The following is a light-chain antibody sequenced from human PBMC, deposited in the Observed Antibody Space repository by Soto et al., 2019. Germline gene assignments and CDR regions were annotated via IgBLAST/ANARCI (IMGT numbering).Light chain of an antibody. J-gene: IGKJ2*01. CDR2: KVS. CDR3: MQATHWPYT. CDR1: QSRVSGGGSTY. Sequence: DVGMTQSPISLPVTLGQPASISCRSSQSRVSGGGSTYLSGFQQTPGQAPRRLIYKVSDRDSGVPDRFSGSGSDTDFTLKISRVEAEDVGVYFCMQATHWPYTFGQGTKLEIE. V-gene: IGKV2-30*01.